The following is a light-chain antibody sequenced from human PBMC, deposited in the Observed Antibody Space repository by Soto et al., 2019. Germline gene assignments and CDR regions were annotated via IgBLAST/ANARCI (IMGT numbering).Light chain of an antibody. CDR3: QQRSNWPRT. J-gene: IGKJ2*02. CDR1: QSVRNY. CDR2: DAS. Sequence: EIVLTQSPATLSLSPGERATLSCRASQSVRNYLAWYQQKPGQAPRLLIYDASNRATGIPTRFSGSGSGTDFTLTISSLEPEDFAVYYCQQRSNWPRTFGLGTKLEIK. V-gene: IGKV3-11*01.